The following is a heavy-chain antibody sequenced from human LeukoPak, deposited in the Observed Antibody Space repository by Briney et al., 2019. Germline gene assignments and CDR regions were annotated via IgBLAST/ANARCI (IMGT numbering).Heavy chain of an antibody. V-gene: IGHV4-34*01. D-gene: IGHD3-3*01. CDR1: GGSFSSYY. CDR2: INHSGAT. J-gene: IGHJ5*02. Sequence: SETLSLTCAVYGGSFSSYYWNWIRQPPGKGLEWIAEINHSGATNYNPSLKSRVTISVDTSKNQFSLKLSSVTAADTAVYYCARDPATYYDFWSGYPLGNWFDPWGQGTLVTVSS. CDR3: ARDPATYYDFWSGYPLGNWFDP.